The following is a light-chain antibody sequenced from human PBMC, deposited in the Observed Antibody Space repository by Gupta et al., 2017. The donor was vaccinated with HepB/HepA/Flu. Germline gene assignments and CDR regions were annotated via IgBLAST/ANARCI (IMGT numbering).Light chain of an antibody. CDR2: DAS. Sequence: DIQMTQSPSSLSASVGDRVTITCQANQDISNYLNWYQQKPGEAPKILIYDASNWGTGVPSRYGGSGSGKDFTFTISIRHPEDLATYYCQHDDNLPRSTFGQWTKVEIK. CDR3: QHDDNLPRST. CDR1: QDISNY. J-gene: IGKJ2*01. V-gene: IGKV1-33*01.